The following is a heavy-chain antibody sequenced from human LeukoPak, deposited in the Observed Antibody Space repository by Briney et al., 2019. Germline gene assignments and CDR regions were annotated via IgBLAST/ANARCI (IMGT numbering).Heavy chain of an antibody. J-gene: IGHJ5*02. V-gene: IGHV1-2*02. CDR3: ARVGATYSGDP. CDR1: GYTFTDYY. D-gene: IGHD1-26*01. CDR2: IDPNSGAT. Sequence: ASVKVSCKASGYTFTDYYIHWVRQAPGQGLEWMAWIDPNSGATNYAQKFQGRITMTRDTSISTAYMELSRLRSDDTAVYYCARVGATYSGDPWGQGTLVTVSS.